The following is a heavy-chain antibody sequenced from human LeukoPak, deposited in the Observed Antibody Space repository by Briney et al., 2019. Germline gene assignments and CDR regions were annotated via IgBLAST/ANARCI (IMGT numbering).Heavy chain of an antibody. CDR1: GFSFRNYW. Sequence: GGSLRLSCAASGFSFRNYWMGWVRQAPGKGLEWVANTKPDGSAEYYADSVRGRFTASRDNANNLLYLQMNRLRPEDTAVYYCARDGGLHTNFDYWGQGTLLTVSS. D-gene: IGHD2-15*01. CDR3: ARDGGLHTNFDY. CDR2: TKPDGSAE. V-gene: IGHV3-7*01. J-gene: IGHJ4*02.